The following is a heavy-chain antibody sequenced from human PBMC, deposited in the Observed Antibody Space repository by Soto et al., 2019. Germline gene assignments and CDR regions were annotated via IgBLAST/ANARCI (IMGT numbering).Heavy chain of an antibody. CDR1: GGSFTGYY. V-gene: IGHV4-34*01. CDR3: ARGQEGVVATH. Sequence: QVQLQQWGAGLLKPSETLSLTCAVNGGSFTGYYWSWVRQPPGKGLEWIGEIKDGGITNYSPSLRSRVTISADTSKRQLSLKVTSVTAADTAVYYCARGQEGVVATHWAQGSLVTVSS. CDR2: IKDGGIT. J-gene: IGHJ4*02. D-gene: IGHD2-15*01.